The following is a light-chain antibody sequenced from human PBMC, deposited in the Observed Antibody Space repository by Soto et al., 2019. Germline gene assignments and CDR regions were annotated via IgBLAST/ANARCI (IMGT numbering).Light chain of an antibody. Sequence: QSALAQPPSASGSPGQSVTISCTGSSSDVGGYNYVSWYQQHTAKAPKLMIFDVSGPPTGVPDRCSGSKSGNTASLTVSGLQADDEAHYFCSAGRQSVVVFGGGTKLTVL. V-gene: IGLV2-8*01. CDR1: SSDVGGYNY. CDR3: SAGRQSVVV. J-gene: IGLJ2*01. CDR2: DVS.